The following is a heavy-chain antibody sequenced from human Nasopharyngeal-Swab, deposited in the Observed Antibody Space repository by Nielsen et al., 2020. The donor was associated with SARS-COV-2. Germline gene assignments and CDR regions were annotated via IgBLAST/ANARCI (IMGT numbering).Heavy chain of an antibody. CDR1: GYTFTDYY. D-gene: IGHD3-22*01. Sequence: ASVKVSCKTSGYTFTDYYIHWLRQVPGQGLEWVGCINPDSGDTRYAQKFQGRVTVTRDRSGSTAYIELSRLRSDDTAVYYCARDYYDNYDSDYWGQGTLVTVSS. CDR3: ARDYYDNYDSDY. J-gene: IGHJ4*02. V-gene: IGHV1-2*02. CDR2: INPDSGDT.